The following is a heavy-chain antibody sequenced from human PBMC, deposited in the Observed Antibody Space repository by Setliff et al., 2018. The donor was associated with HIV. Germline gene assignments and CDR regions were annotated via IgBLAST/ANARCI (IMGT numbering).Heavy chain of an antibody. Sequence: GASVKVSCKASGYTFTGYYMHWVRQAPGQGLEWMGIINPNNGGTNYAQKFQGRVTMTRDTSISTAYMELSRLRSDDTAVYYCAGSILTGYYTFGADYWGQGTLVTVSS. D-gene: IGHD3-9*01. J-gene: IGHJ4*02. CDR3: AGSILTGYYTFGADY. CDR1: GYTFTGYY. V-gene: IGHV1-2*02. CDR2: INPNNGGT.